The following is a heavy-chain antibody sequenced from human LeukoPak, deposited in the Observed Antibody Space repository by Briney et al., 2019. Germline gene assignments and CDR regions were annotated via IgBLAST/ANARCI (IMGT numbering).Heavy chain of an antibody. D-gene: IGHD3-22*01. CDR3: TTFSMIVVVITD. CDR1: GFTFSNAW. Sequence: GGALRLSCAASGFTFSNAWMSWVRQAPGKGLEWVGRIKSKTDGGTTDYAAPVKGRFTISKDDSKNTLYLQMNSLKTQDTAVYYCTTFSMIVVVITDWGQGTLVTVSS. V-gene: IGHV3-15*01. CDR2: IKSKTDGGTT. J-gene: IGHJ4*02.